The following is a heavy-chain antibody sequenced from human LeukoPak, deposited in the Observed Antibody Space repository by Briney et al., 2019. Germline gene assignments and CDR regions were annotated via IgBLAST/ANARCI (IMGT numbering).Heavy chain of an antibody. V-gene: IGHV3-21*04. CDR2: ITSSSTSM. CDR3: AREKDSSSLGNSFDY. CDR1: GFTFTTYS. Sequence: PGGSLRLSCAASGFTFTTYSMNWVRQAPGKGLEWVSSITSSSTSMYYADSVKGRFTISRDNAKNSLYLQMNSLRAEDTALYYCAREKDSSSLGNSFDYWGQGTLVTVSS. J-gene: IGHJ4*02. D-gene: IGHD6-6*01.